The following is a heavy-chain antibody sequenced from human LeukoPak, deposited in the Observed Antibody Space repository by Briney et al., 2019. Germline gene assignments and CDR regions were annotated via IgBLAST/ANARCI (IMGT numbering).Heavy chain of an antibody. D-gene: IGHD3-22*01. Sequence: GGSLRLSCAASGFTFSSYDMSWVRQAPGKGLEWVSAISGSGGSTYYADSVKGRFTISRDNSKNTLYLQMNSLRAEDTAVYYCAKDHTYYYDSSGYRGQGTLVTVSS. CDR1: GFTFSSYD. CDR2: ISGSGGST. V-gene: IGHV3-23*01. J-gene: IGHJ4*02. CDR3: AKDHTYYYDSSGY.